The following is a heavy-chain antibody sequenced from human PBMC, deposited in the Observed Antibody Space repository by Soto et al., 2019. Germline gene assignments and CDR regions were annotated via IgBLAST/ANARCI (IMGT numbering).Heavy chain of an antibody. J-gene: IGHJ6*02. CDR3: ARDEYSNYYLINYYYYGMDV. Sequence: ASVKVSCKASGYTFTSYGISWVRQAPGQGLEGMGWISAYNGNTNNAQKLQGRVTMTTDTTTSTAYMELRSLRSDDTAVYYCARDEYSNYYLINYYYYGMDVWGQGTTVTVSS. CDR2: ISAYNGNT. D-gene: IGHD4-4*01. CDR1: GYTFTSYG. V-gene: IGHV1-18*04.